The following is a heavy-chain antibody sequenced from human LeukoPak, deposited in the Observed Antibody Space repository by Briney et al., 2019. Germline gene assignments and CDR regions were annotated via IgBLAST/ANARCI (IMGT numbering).Heavy chain of an antibody. CDR2: MNPNSGNT. CDR3: AREVGRKIAVAVQFGY. J-gene: IGHJ4*02. D-gene: IGHD6-19*01. V-gene: IGHV1-8*01. Sequence: ASVKVSCKASGYTFTSYDINWVRQATGQGLEWMGWMNPNSGNTGYAQKFQGRVTMTRNTSISTAYMELSSLRSEDTAVYYCAREVGRKIAVAVQFGYWGQGTLVTVSS. CDR1: GYTFTSYD.